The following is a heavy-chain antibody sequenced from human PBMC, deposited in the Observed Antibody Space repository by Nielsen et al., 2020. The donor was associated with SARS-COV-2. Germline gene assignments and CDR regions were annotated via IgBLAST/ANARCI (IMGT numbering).Heavy chain of an antibody. V-gene: IGHV3-30*14. CDR2: ISNDGTKK. CDR3: ARNHYGTFEISGFYEY. D-gene: IGHD1-14*01. J-gene: IGHJ4*02. CDR1: GFAFSYFA. Sequence: GESLKISCAASGFAFSYFAIHWVRQAPGKGLEWVALISNDGTKKFYSDSVRGRFTISRDEPRNTVYLQANSLRLEDTAIYYCARNHYGTFEISGFYEYWGQGTLVSVSS.